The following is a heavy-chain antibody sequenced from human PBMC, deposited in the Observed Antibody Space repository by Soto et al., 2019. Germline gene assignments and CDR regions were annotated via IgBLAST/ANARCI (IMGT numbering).Heavy chain of an antibody. V-gene: IGHV3-23*01. CDR1: GFTFSSYA. Sequence: PGGSLRLSCAASGFTFSSYAMSWVRQAPGKGLEWVSAISGSGGSTYYADSVKGRFTISRDNSKNTLYLQMNSLRAEDTAVYYCAKHPFGPYCSGGSCYETGFDYWGQGTLVTVSS. CDR3: AKHPFGPYCSGGSCYETGFDY. CDR2: ISGSGGST. D-gene: IGHD2-15*01. J-gene: IGHJ4*02.